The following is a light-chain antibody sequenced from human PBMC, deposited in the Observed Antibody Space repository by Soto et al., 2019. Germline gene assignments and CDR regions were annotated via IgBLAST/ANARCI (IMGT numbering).Light chain of an antibody. CDR1: QGVSRK. V-gene: IGKV3-15*01. CDR3: QQYHTWPIT. J-gene: IGKJ4*01. CDR2: GAS. Sequence: DIVLTQSPAPPSLAPGEKVTFSCRASQGVSRKLAWYQHKPGQAPRLLISGASTGATGIPARFSGSGSGTEFTLTISSLQSEDCAIYYCQQYHTWPITFGGGTKVDIK.